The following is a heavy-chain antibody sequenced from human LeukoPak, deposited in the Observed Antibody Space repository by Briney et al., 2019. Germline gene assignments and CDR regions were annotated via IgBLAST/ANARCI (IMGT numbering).Heavy chain of an antibody. CDR3: ASHGSGSYGFDY. CDR1: GGSISSHY. CDR2: IYDSGNT. V-gene: IGHV4-59*08. D-gene: IGHD3-10*01. J-gene: IGHJ4*02. Sequence: PSETLSLTCTVSGGSISSHYWTWIRQAPGKGLEWIGYIYDSGNTNYNPSLKSRVTISVDTSKNQFSLKLSSVTAADTAVYYCASHGSGSYGFDYWGQGTLVTVSS.